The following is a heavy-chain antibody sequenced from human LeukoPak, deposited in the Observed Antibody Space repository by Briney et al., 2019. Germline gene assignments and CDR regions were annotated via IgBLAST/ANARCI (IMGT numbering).Heavy chain of an antibody. J-gene: IGHJ4*02. V-gene: IGHV3-48*01. Sequence: GGSLRLSCAASRFTFSSYSMNWVRQAPGKGLEWVSYISSSSSTIYYADSVKGRFTISRDNAKNSLYLQMNSLRAEDTAVYYCASSGEPFDYWGQGTLVTVSS. CDR1: RFTFSSYS. CDR3: ASSGEPFDY. CDR2: ISSSSSTI. D-gene: IGHD3-10*01.